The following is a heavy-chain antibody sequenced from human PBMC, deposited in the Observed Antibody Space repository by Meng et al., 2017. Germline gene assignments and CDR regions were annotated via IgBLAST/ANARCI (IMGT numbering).Heavy chain of an antibody. CDR3: ARDRRIYDSSGYYSSVNVIFDY. V-gene: IGHV3-48*03. Sequence: GESLKISCAASGFTFSSYEMNWVRQAPGKGLEWVSYISSSGSTIYYADSVKGRFTTSRDNAKNSLYLQMNSLRAEDTAVYYCARDRRIYDSSGYYSSVNVIFDYWGQGTLVTVSS. CDR2: ISSSGSTI. D-gene: IGHD3-22*01. J-gene: IGHJ4*02. CDR1: GFTFSSYE.